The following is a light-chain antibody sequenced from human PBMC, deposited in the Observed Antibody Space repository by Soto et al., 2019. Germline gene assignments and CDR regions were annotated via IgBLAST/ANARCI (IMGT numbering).Light chain of an antibody. V-gene: IGKV3-11*01. CDR3: QQRSNWPHT. Sequence: EIVLTQSPATLSLSPGERATLSCRASQSVTSYLAWYQQKPGQAPRLLIYDASNRATGIPARFNGSGSGTDFTLTISSLEPEDFAVYYCQQRSNWPHTFGGGTKVEIK. CDR2: DAS. CDR1: QSVTSY. J-gene: IGKJ4*01.